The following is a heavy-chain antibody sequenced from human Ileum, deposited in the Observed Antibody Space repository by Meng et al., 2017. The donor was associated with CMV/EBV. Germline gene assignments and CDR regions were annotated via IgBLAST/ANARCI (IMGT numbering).Heavy chain of an antibody. V-gene: IGHV3-48*03. CDR3: ARDNLDSSSSMDV. D-gene: IGHD6-6*01. J-gene: IGHJ6*02. CDR1: GFTFEDYG. Sequence: GESLKISCAASGFTFEDYGINWVRQAPGKGLEWVSHISSSGSDVYYADSVKGRFTISRDNAKNSLYLQMNSLRVEDTAVYYCARDNLDSSSSMDVWGQGNTV. CDR2: ISSSGSDV.